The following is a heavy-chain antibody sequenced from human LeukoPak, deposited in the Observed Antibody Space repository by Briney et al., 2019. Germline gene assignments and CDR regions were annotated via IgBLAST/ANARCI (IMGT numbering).Heavy chain of an antibody. D-gene: IGHD4/OR15-4a*01. CDR2: INHGGST. CDR1: GGSISGSEYY. Sequence: LETLSLTCTVSGGSISGSEYYWGWVRQAPGKGLEWIGRINHGGSTYHNLSLKSRVTISVDTSKNQFSLRLSSVTAADTAVYYCARLPLTYYFDQWGQGTLVTVSS. V-gene: IGHV4-39*01. CDR3: ARLPLTYYFDQ. J-gene: IGHJ4*02.